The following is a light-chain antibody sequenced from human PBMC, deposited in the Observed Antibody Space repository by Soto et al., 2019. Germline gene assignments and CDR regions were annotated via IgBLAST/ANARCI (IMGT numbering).Light chain of an antibody. CDR3: SSYTSISLLGVV. J-gene: IGLJ2*01. CDR1: SSDVGGYNY. V-gene: IGLV2-14*01. CDR2: DVS. Sequence: QSVLTQPASVSGSPGQSITISCTGTSSDVGGYNYVSWYQQHPGKAPKLMIYDVSNRPSGVSNRFSGSKSGNTASLTISGLQAEDEADYYCSSYTSISLLGVVFGVGTKLTVL.